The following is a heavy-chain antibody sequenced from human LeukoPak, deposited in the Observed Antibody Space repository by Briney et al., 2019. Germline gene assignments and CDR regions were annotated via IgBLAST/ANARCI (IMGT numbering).Heavy chain of an antibody. CDR3: ARVGGYSGYESPFDY. Sequence: PGGSLRLSCAASGFTFSSYSMNWVRQAPGKGLEWVSGINWNGGSTGYADSVKGRFTISRDNAKNSLYLQMNSLRAEDTALYYCARVGGYSGYESPFDYWGQGTLVTVSS. D-gene: IGHD5-12*01. J-gene: IGHJ4*02. CDR1: GFTFSSYS. CDR2: INWNGGST. V-gene: IGHV3-20*04.